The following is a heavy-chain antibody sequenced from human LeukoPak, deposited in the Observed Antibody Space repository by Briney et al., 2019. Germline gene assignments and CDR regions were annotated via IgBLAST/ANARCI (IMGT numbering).Heavy chain of an antibody. CDR3: ARHYGSLFDY. CDR2: IDPSDSYT. D-gene: IGHD3-10*01. CDR1: GYSFTTYW. V-gene: IGHV5-10-1*01. J-gene: IGHJ4*02. Sequence: GESLKISCKGSGYSFTTYWISWVRQMPGKGLEWMGRIDPSDSYTNYSPSFQGHVTISADTSISTAYLQWSSLKASDSAMYYCARHYGSLFDYWGQGTLVTVSS.